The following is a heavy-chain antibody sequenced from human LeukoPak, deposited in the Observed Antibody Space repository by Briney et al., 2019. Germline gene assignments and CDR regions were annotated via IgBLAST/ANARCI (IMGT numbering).Heavy chain of an antibody. D-gene: IGHD3/OR15-3a*01. V-gene: IGHV3-33*01. CDR3: ARDNNWTPDY. Sequence: GGSLRLSCAASGFTFSSYGMHWVRQAPGKGLEWVAAIWYDGSNKYHADSVKGRFTISRDNSKNTLYLQMNSLRAEDTAVYYCARDNNWTPDYWGQGTLVTVSS. CDR2: IWYDGSNK. J-gene: IGHJ4*02. CDR1: GFTFSSYG.